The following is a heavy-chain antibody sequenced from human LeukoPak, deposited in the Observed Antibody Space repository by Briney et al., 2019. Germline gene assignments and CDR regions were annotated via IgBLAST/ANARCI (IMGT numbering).Heavy chain of an antibody. CDR2: IIPILGIA. V-gene: IGHV1-69*04. D-gene: IGHD4-17*01. Sequence: ASVKVSCKASGGTFSSYAISWVRQAPGLGLEWMGRIIPILGIANYAQKFQGRVTITADKSTSTAYMELSSLRSEDTAVYYCARVGDCGDYGAFDIWGQGTMVTVSS. CDR1: GGTFSSYA. CDR3: ARVGDCGDYGAFDI. J-gene: IGHJ3*02.